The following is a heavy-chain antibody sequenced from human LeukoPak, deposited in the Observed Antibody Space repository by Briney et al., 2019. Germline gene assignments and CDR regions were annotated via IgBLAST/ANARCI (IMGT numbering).Heavy chain of an antibody. CDR3: AGYSNLIDY. J-gene: IGHJ4*02. Sequence: GGSLRLSCAASGLTFSSHWMHWVRQAPGKGLVWVSRITNDGSSTTYADSVKGRFTISRDNSKNTLYLQMNSLRAEDTAVYYCAGYSNLIDYWGQGTLVTVSS. V-gene: IGHV3-74*01. CDR1: GLTFSSHW. CDR2: ITNDGSST. D-gene: IGHD4-11*01.